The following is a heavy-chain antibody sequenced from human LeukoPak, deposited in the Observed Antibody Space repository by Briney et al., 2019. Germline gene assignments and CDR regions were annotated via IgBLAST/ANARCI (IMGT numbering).Heavy chain of an antibody. CDR2: INHSGST. Sequence: SETLSLTCAVYGGSFSGYYWSWIRQPPGKGLEWIGEINHSGSTNYNPSLKSRVTISVDTSKNQFSLKLSSVTAADTAVYYCATTTGTTSHDAFDIWGQGTMVTVSS. D-gene: IGHD1-1*01. J-gene: IGHJ3*02. V-gene: IGHV4-34*01. CDR1: GGSFSGYY. CDR3: ATTTGTTSHDAFDI.